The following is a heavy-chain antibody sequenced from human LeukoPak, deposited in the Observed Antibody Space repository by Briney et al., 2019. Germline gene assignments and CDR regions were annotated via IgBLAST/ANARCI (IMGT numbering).Heavy chain of an antibody. D-gene: IGHD2-8*02. V-gene: IGHV1-46*01. CDR2: IAPSVDTT. J-gene: IGHJ4*02. CDR1: GFTFTNYL. CDR3: VREESGGYFDY. Sequence: ASVKVSCKSFGFTFTNYLLHWVRQAPGQGLEWVGRIAPSVDTTDYAQKFRGRVTMTRDTSTSTVYMELSSLRSDDTAIYYCVREESGGYFDYWGQGTLVTVSS.